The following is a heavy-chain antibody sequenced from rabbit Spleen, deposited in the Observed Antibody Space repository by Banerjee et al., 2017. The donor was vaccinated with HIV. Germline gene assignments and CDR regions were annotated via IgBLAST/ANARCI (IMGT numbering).Heavy chain of an antibody. CDR2: IYNGDGTT. V-gene: IGHV1S47*01. J-gene: IGHJ4*01. Sequence: EESGGGPVKPEGSLTLTCKASGFDFSSDAMCWVRQAPGKGPELIACIYNGDGTTYYASWVNGRFTISKTSSTTVTLQMTSLTGADTATYFCARDLAAWNSGSYAFNLWGPGTLVTVS. D-gene: IGHD1-1*01. CDR1: GFDFSSDA. CDR3: ARDLAAWNSGSYAFNL.